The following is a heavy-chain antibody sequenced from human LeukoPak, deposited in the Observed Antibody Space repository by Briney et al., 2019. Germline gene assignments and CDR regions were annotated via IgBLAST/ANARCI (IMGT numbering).Heavy chain of an antibody. CDR3: ARDTPMDNWYFDL. Sequence: ASVKVSCKASGYTFTSYDINWVRQAPGQGLEWMGWISAYNGNTNYAQKFQGRVTMTTDTSTSTAYMELRSLRSDDTAVYYCARDTPMDNWYFDLWGRGTLVTVSS. J-gene: IGHJ2*01. D-gene: IGHD5-18*01. V-gene: IGHV1-18*01. CDR1: GYTFTSYD. CDR2: ISAYNGNT.